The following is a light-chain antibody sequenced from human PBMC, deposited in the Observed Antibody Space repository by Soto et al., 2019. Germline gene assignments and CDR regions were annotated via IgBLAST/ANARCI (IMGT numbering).Light chain of an antibody. CDR2: GAS. Sequence: EIVMTQSPATLSVSPGERAXXXXXASQSVSINLAWFQQKPGQAPRLLIYGASTRATGIPARFSGSGSGTEFTLTISSLQSEDFAVYYCQQCKDWPLTFGGGTKVDIK. V-gene: IGKV3-15*01. CDR1: QSVSIN. J-gene: IGKJ4*01. CDR3: QQCKDWPLT.